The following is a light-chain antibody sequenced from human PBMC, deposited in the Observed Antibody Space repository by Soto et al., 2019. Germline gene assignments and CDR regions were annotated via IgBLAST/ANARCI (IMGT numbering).Light chain of an antibody. CDR3: QQYGRTPRT. J-gene: IGKJ1*01. V-gene: IGKV3-20*01. CDR1: QSVNNNF. CDR2: GAS. Sequence: EVLLTQSPGTLSLSPGERATLSYRASQSVNNNFLAWYQQKPGQAPRLLIYGASSRATGIPDKFSGSGSGTDFTLTISRLEPEDFAVYFCQQYGRTPRTFGQGTKVEIK.